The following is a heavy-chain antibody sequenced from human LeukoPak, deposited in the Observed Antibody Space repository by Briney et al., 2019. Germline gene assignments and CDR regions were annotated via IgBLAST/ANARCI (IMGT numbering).Heavy chain of an antibody. D-gene: IGHD1-26*01. V-gene: IGHV4-31*03. Sequence: SQTLSLTCTVSGGSISSGGYYWSWIRQHPGKGLEWIGYIYYSGSTYYNPSLKSRVTISVDTSKNQFSLKLSSVTGADTAVYYCASGSYLRHASFDIWGQGTMVTVSS. CDR3: ASGSYLRHASFDI. CDR2: IYYSGST. CDR1: GGSISSGGYY. J-gene: IGHJ3*02.